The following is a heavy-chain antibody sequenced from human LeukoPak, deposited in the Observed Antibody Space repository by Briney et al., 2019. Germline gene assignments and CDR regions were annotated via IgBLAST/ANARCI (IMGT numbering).Heavy chain of an antibody. V-gene: IGHV3-23*01. D-gene: IGHD2-21*01. CDR3: VKIAPDLP. CDR1: GFTFSNYN. Sequence: PGGSLRPSCVTSGFTFSNYNMIWVRQAPGKGLEWVSAISDNGGSIFYADSVKGRFTISRDNSKNSLYLQMNSLRADDTAVYYCVKIAPDLPWGQGTLVTVS. J-gene: IGHJ5*02. CDR2: ISDNGGSI.